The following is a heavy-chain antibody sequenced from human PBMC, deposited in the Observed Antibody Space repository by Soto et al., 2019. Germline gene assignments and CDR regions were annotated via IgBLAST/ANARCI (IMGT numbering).Heavy chain of an antibody. V-gene: IGHV1-18*01. J-gene: IGHJ6*02. CDR3: ERDDDCGGDCSFAFGMDV. D-gene: IGHD2-21*02. CDR1: GYTFTSYG. CDR2: ISAYNGNT. Sequence: ASVKVSCKASGYTFTSYGISWVRQAPGQGLEWMGWISAYNGNTNYAQKLQGRVTMTTDTSTSTAYMELRSLRSDDTAVYYCERDDDCGGDCSFAFGMDVWGQGTTVTVSS.